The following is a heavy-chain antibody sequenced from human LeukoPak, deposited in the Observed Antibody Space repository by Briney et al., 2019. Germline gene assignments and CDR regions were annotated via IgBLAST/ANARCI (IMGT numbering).Heavy chain of an antibody. V-gene: IGHV3-23*01. Sequence: GALRLSCAASGFTFSNYAMSWVRQAPGKGLEWVSGISGSGGYTYYADSVKGRFTISRDNSNNTPYLQMNSLRAEDTAVYYCAKDLYCSSTSCYMDVWGKGTTVTVSS. J-gene: IGHJ6*03. CDR3: AKDLYCSSTSCYMDV. CDR2: ISGSGGYT. CDR1: GFTFSNYA. D-gene: IGHD2-2*01.